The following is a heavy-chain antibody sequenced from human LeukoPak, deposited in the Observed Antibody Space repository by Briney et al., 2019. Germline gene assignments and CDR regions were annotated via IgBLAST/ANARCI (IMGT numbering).Heavy chain of an antibody. J-gene: IGHJ4*02. CDR1: GFTFSNYA. Sequence: GGSLRLSCAASGFTFSNYAMSWVRQAPGKGLEWVSAISGSGGSTYYADSVKGRFTISRDNSKNTLYLQMNSLRVEDTAVYYCASVGASYYFGYWGQGTLVTVSS. CDR2: ISGSGGST. CDR3: ASVGASYYFGY. D-gene: IGHD1-26*01. V-gene: IGHV3-23*01.